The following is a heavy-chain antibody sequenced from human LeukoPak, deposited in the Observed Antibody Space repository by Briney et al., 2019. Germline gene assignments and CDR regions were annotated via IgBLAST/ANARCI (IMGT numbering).Heavy chain of an antibody. Sequence: SETLSLTCTVSGGSISSGSYYWSWIRQPAGKGLEWIGRIYTSGSTNYNPSLKSRVTISVDTSKLSSVTAADTAVYYCARGYNYYGSGSPDYWGQGTLVTVSS. CDR1: GGSISSGSYY. D-gene: IGHD3-10*01. CDR3: ARGYNYYGSGSPDY. CDR2: IYTSGST. J-gene: IGHJ4*02. V-gene: IGHV4-61*02.